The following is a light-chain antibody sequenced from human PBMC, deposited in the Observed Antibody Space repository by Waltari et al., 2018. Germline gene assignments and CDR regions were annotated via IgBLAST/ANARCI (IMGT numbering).Light chain of an antibody. J-gene: IGLJ1*01. CDR1: SSDVGGYNY. CDR3: SSYTSSSPYV. V-gene: IGLV2-14*03. CDR2: DVS. Sequence: QSALTQPASVSGSPGQSITISCTGTSSDVGGYNYVSWYQQHPGKAPKLMIYDVSNRPSGVSNPCSGSKSGNTASLTISGLQAEDEADYYCSSYTSSSPYVFGTGTKVTVL.